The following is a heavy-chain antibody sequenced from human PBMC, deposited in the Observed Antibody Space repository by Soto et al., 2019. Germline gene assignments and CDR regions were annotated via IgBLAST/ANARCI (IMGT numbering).Heavy chain of an antibody. CDR3: ARGSDGYCSSTSCYSDDY. CDR2: IYYSGST. V-gene: IGHV4-31*03. J-gene: IGHJ4*02. CDR1: GGSISSGGYY. Sequence: SETLSLTCTVSGGSISSGGYYWSWIRQHPGKGLEWIGYIYYSGSTYYNPSLKSRVTISVDTSKNQFSLKLSSVTAADTAVYYCARGSDGYCSSTSCYSDDYWGPGTLVTVSS. D-gene: IGHD2-2*01.